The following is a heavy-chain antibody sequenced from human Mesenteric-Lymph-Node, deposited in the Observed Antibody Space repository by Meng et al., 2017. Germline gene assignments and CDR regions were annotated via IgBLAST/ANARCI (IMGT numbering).Heavy chain of an antibody. CDR2: IYYSGST. CDR1: GGSISSYY. J-gene: IGHJ6*02. V-gene: IGHV4-59*01. CDR3: ASCRSSWPYYYYGMDV. Sequence: SETLSLTCTVSGGSISSYYWSWIRQPPGKGLEWIGYIYYSGSTNYNPSLKSRVTISVDTSKNQFSLKLSSVTAADTAVYYCASCRSSWPYYYYGMDVWGQGTTVTVSS. D-gene: IGHD6-13*01.